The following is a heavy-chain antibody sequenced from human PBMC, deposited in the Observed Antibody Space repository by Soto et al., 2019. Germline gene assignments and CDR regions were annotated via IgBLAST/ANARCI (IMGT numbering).Heavy chain of an antibody. J-gene: IGHJ4*02. CDR1: GFTFSDYY. Sequence: QVQLVESGGGLVKPGGSLRLSCAASGFTFSDYYMSWIRQAPGKGLEWVSYISSSGSTIYYADSVKGRFTISRDNAKNSLYLQMNSPRAEDPAVYYCAGEAPNPAIFDYWGQGTLVTVSS. D-gene: IGHD6-6*01. CDR3: AGEAPNPAIFDY. CDR2: ISSSGSTI. V-gene: IGHV3-11*01.